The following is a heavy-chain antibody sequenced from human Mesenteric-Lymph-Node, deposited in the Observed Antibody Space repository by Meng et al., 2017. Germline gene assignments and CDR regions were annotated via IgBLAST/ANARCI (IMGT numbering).Heavy chain of an antibody. V-gene: IGHV4-30-4*01. Sequence: VPSQESGPGMVKPFQTLSLACTVPGDSISSGEYFWGWIRQPPGKGLEWIGYMDYRGSTFYNPCLKSRVTISVDTSKNQFSLKLSSVTAADTAVYFCARGELLWDYWGQGTLVTVSS. D-gene: IGHD2-2*01. CDR3: ARGELLWDY. J-gene: IGHJ4*02. CDR2: MDYRGST. CDR1: GDSISSGEYF.